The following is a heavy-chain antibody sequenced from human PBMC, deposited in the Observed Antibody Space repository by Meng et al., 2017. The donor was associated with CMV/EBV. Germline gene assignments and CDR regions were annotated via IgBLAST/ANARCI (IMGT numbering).Heavy chain of an antibody. CDR1: GVTFSKYA. V-gene: IGHV3-23*01. CDR3: AKDLSITTAGSPLDY. CDR2: SSGSAGTT. Sequence: SGVTFSKYAMSGVRQAPGKGLERVSRSSGSAGTTYNAETVKGRFTISRDNSKNTLSLQMNSLRAEDTAVYYCAKDLSITTAGSPLDYWGQGTLVTVSS. D-gene: IGHD6-13*01. J-gene: IGHJ4*02.